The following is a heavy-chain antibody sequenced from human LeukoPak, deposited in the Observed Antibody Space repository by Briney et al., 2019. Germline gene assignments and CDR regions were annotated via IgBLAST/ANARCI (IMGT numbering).Heavy chain of an antibody. D-gene: IGHD3-9*01. CDR1: GDSISSSYYY. CDR3: ARLRSNDILTYYMDV. V-gene: IGHV4-39*07. J-gene: IGHJ6*03. CDR2: IDYSGST. Sequence: SETLSLTCTVSGDSISSSYYYWGWIRQPPGKGLEWIGSIDYSGSTYHNPSLKSRITISVDTSKNQFSLKLSSVTAADTAVYYCARLRSNDILTYYMDVWGKGTTVTIPS.